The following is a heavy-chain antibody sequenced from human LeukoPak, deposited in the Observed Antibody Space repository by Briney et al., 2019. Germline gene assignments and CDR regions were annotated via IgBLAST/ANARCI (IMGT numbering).Heavy chain of an antibody. CDR3: ARGDGYCSGGYCYSIADY. CDR2: ISYDGSYE. D-gene: IGHD2-15*01. Sequence: SGGSLRLSCVAASGFTFSNYAMHWVRQAPGKGLEWVAVISYDGSYEYYADSVKGRFTISRDNSKNTLSLQMNNVRVEDTAVYYCARGDGYCSGGYCYSIADYWGQGTLVTVSS. J-gene: IGHJ4*02. CDR1: GFTFSNYA. V-gene: IGHV3-30-3*01.